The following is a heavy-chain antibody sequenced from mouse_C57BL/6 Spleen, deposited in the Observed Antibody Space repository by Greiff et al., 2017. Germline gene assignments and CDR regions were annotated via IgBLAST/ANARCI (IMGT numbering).Heavy chain of an antibody. CDR2: IYPSDSET. D-gene: IGHD1-1*01. CDR1: GYTFTSYW. J-gene: IGHJ3*01. V-gene: IGHV1-61*01. CDR3: AGITSPFAY. Sequence: QVQLQQPGAELVRPGSSVKLSCKASGYTFTSYWMDWVKQRPGQGLEWIGNIYPSDSETHYNQKFKDKATLTVDKSSSTAYMQLSSLTSEDSAVYYGAGITSPFAYWAKGLWSLSLQ.